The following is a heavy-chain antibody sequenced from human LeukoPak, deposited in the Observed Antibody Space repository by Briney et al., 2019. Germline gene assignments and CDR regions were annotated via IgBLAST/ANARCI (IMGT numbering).Heavy chain of an antibody. Sequence: GGSLRLSCTASGFTFDNYAMIWVRQASGKGLEWVSVISGSGDGTDSADSVRGRFTISRDNSKNTLYLEMSSLRVEDTAVYHCARTESTGNSGWNWFDPWGQGTLVTVSS. J-gene: IGHJ5*02. D-gene: IGHD1-7*01. CDR3: ARTESTGNSGWNWFDP. CDR2: ISGSGDGT. V-gene: IGHV3-23*01. CDR1: GFTFDNYA.